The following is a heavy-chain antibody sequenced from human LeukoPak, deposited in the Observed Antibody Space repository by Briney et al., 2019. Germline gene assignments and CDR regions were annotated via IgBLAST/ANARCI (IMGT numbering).Heavy chain of an antibody. V-gene: IGHV1-8*01. CDR2: MNPNSGNA. CDR3: ARVIRYFYGMDV. D-gene: IGHD2-21*01. J-gene: IGHJ6*02. CDR1: GYSFSSYD. Sequence: ASVKVSCEASGYSFSSYDINWVRQATGQGLEWMGWMNPNSGNAGYAQKFQGRVTMTRDTSINTAYLELNSLRSEDTAVYYCARVIRYFYGMDVWGQGTTVIVSS.